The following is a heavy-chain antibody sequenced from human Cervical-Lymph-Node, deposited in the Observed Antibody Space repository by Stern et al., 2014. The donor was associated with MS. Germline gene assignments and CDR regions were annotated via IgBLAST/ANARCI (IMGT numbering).Heavy chain of an antibody. V-gene: IGHV3-74*01. CDR1: EFTFRTYW. CDR2: INEDGSTT. CDR3: ARDLSGRDDS. J-gene: IGHJ4*02. Sequence: EVQLVESGGGLVQPGGSLRLSCADSEFTFRTYWMHWVRQVPGKELMWVSRINEDGSTTNYADSVKGRFTIYRDNGRNTLYLQMNSLRAEDTAVYYCARDLSGRDDSWGQGTLVTVSS. D-gene: IGHD1-26*01.